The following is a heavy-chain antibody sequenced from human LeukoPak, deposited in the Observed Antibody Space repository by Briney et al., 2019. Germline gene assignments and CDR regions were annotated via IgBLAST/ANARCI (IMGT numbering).Heavy chain of an antibody. Sequence: VSVKVSCKASGYTFRIYGFSWVRQAPGQGLEWVGWVSTSNGNTKYAQNFQGRVTLTTETSTTTAYMELRDLRSDDTAVYYCARDGLGSWGSYRELDSWGQGTLVTVSS. CDR3: ARDGLGSWGSYRELDS. V-gene: IGHV1-18*01. D-gene: IGHD3-16*02. J-gene: IGHJ4*02. CDR1: GYTFRIYG. CDR2: VSTSNGNT.